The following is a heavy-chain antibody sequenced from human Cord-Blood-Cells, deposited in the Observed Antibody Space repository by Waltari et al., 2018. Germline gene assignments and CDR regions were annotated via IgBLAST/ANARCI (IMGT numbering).Heavy chain of an antibody. D-gene: IGHD2-15*01. Sequence: QVQLPQWGAGLLKPSATLSLPCAVYGGSFSGYYWSWIRQPPGKGREWLGEIEQSGSTNYNPSLKSRVTISVDTSKNQFSLKLSSVTAADTAVYYGARGESRGGYYYMDVWGKGTTVTVSS. CDR3: ARGESRGGYYYMDV. V-gene: IGHV4-34*01. J-gene: IGHJ6*03. CDR1: GGSFSGYY. CDR2: IEQSGST.